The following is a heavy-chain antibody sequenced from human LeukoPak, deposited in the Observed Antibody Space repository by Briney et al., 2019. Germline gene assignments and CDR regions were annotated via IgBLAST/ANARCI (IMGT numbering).Heavy chain of an antibody. D-gene: IGHD4-17*01. CDR1: GFSVSSNE. V-gene: IGHV3-15*01. CDR3: TTDPSDHGDLDY. CDR2: IKSKTDGGTT. J-gene: IGHJ4*02. Sequence: GGSLRLSCAASGFSVSSNEMSCVRQAPGKGLEWVGRIKSKTDGGTTDYAAPVKGRFTISRDDSKNTLYLQMNSLKTEDTAVYYCTTDPSDHGDLDYWGQGTLVTVSS.